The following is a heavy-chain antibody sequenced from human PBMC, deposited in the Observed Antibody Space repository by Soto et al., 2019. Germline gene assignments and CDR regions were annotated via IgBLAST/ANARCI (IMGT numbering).Heavy chain of an antibody. CDR3: ARDQGNNWDLDY. J-gene: IGHJ4*02. D-gene: IGHD1-20*01. V-gene: IGHV3-48*01. Sequence: PGGSLRLSCAASGFTLIKYPMNWVRQVPGKGLEWVSYADSVKGRFTISRDNAKNSLYLQMNSLRVEDTAVYYCARDQGNNWDLDYWGQGTQVTVS. CDR1: GFTLIKYP.